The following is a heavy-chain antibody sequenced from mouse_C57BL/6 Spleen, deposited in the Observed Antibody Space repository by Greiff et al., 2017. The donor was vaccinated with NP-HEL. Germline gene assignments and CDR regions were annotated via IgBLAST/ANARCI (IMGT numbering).Heavy chain of an antibody. Sequence: VKLQESGAELARPGASVKLSCKASGYTFTSYGISWVKQRTGQGLEWIGEIYPRSGNTYYNEKFKGKATLTADKSSSTAYMELRSLTSEDSAVYFCARQSTVVATDFDYWGQGTTLTVSS. V-gene: IGHV1-81*01. J-gene: IGHJ2*01. D-gene: IGHD1-1*01. CDR2: IYPRSGNT. CDR3: ARQSTVVATDFDY. CDR1: GYTFTSYG.